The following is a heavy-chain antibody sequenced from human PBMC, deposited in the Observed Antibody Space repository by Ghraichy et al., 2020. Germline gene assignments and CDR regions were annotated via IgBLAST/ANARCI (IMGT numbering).Heavy chain of an antibody. D-gene: IGHD3-22*01. V-gene: IGHV4-34*01. Sequence: SETLSLTCAVYGGSFSGYYWSWIRQPPGKGLEWIGEINHSGSTNYNPSLKSRVTISVDTSKNQFSLKLSSVTAADTAVYYCARGYPILAYYDSSGYDYWGQGTLVTVSS. J-gene: IGHJ4*02. CDR1: GGSFSGYY. CDR2: INHSGST. CDR3: ARGYPILAYYDSSGYDY.